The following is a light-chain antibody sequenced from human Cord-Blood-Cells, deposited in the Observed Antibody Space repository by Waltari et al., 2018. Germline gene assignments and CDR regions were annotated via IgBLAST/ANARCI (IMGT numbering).Light chain of an antibody. Sequence: QSALTQPASVSGSPGQAITISCTGPSSDVGGYNLVPWYQQHPGKAPKLMIYEGSKRPSGVSNRFSGSKSGNTASLTISGLQAEDEADYYCCSYAGSSTHVVFGGGTKLTVL. CDR2: EGS. J-gene: IGLJ2*01. CDR1: SSDVGGYNL. V-gene: IGLV2-23*01. CDR3: CSYAGSSTHVV.